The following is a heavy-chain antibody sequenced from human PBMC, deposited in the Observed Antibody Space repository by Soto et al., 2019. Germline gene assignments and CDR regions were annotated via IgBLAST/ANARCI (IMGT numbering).Heavy chain of an antibody. D-gene: IGHD6-6*01. J-gene: IGHJ6*02. V-gene: IGHV4-31*02. CDR1: GFTFSDYY. Sequence: QVQLVESGGALVKPGGSLRLSCAASGFTFSDYYMNWIRQAPGKGLEWIGYIYYSGSTYYNPSLKSRVTISVDTSKNQFSLKLSSVTAADTAVYYCASGGYKGGIAARPKYYYYGMDVWGQGTTVTVSS. CDR2: IYYSGST. CDR3: ASGGYKGGIAARPKYYYYGMDV.